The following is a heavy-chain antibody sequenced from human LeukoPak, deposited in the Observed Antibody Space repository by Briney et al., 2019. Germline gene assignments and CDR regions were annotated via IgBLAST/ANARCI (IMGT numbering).Heavy chain of an antibody. D-gene: IGHD1-26*01. CDR2: IYYSGTT. V-gene: IGHV4-59*08. CDR1: GGSIISYY. Sequence: PSETLSRTCTVSGGSIISYYWSWIRQPPGKGLEWIGSIYYSGTTNYNPSLKSRVTISVDTSKNQFSLKLSSVTAADTAVYYCARPNNLGATTPSDYRGPGTVVTVSS. J-gene: IGHJ4*02. CDR3: ARPNNLGATTPSDY.